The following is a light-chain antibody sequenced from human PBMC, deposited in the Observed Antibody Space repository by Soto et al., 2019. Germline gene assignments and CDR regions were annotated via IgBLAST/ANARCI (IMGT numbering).Light chain of an antibody. V-gene: IGKV1-5*03. J-gene: IGKJ1*01. CDR3: QQYNNRWT. Sequence: DIQMTQSPSTLSASVGDRVTITCRASQSSSVWLAWFQQKPGNAPKLLIYKASTLESGVPSRFSGSGSGTEFTLTISSLQTDDSATYYCQQYNNRWTFGQGTKVEI. CDR1: QSSSVW. CDR2: KAS.